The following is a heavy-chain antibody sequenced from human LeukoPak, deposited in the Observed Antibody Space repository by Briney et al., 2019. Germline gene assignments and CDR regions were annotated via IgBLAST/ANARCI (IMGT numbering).Heavy chain of an antibody. CDR3: AKLALGELFTGWFDP. D-gene: IGHD3-10*01. J-gene: IGHJ5*02. CDR2: ISYDGSNK. CDR1: GFTFSSYE. Sequence: PGGSLRLSCAASGFTFSSYEMNWVRQAPGKGLEWVAVISYDGSNKYYADSVKGRFTISRDNSKNTLYLQMNSLRAEDTAVYYCAKLALGELFTGWFDPWGQGTLVTVSS. V-gene: IGHV3-30*18.